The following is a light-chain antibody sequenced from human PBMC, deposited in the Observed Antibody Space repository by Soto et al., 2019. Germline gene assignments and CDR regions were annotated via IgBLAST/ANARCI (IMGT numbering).Light chain of an antibody. V-gene: IGKV4-1*01. CDR3: QQYCDTPWT. J-gene: IGKJ1*01. CDR2: WAS. CDR1: QSVLYSSNNKNY. Sequence: DIVMTQSPDSLAVSLGERATINCKSSQSVLYSSNNKNYLAWYQQKPGQPPKALIYWASTRESGVPDRFSGSGSGTDFTLSISDLQAEDVAVYFCQQYCDTPWTFGRGTKVDIK.